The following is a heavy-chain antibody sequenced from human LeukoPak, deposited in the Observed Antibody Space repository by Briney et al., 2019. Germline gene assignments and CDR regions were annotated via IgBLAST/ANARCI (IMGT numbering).Heavy chain of an antibody. CDR1: GYTFTSYN. CDR2: INPSGGST. J-gene: IGHJ6*03. CDR3: ARGEYSSGPTGYYYYYYMDV. V-gene: IGHV1-46*01. D-gene: IGHD6-19*01. Sequence: ASVKVSCKASGYTFTSYNMHWVRQAPGQGLEWMGIINPSGGSTNYAQKFQGRVTITADESTSTAYMELSSLRSEDTAVYYCARGEYSSGPTGYYYYYYMDVWGKGTTVTISS.